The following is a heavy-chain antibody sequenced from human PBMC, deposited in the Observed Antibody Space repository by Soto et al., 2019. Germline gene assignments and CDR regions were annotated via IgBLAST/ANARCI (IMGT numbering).Heavy chain of an antibody. V-gene: IGHV1-69*01. CDR3: AGKGGGDCPGGGCFSLDF. Sequence: QVQLVQSGAEVKKPGSSVKVSCKVSGATFRTNPIAWVRQAPGQGLEWMGGIVPMSGTPKYAQKFQVRVTIIADESTTTSFVERRALRSDGTATYSCAGKGGGDCPGGGCFSLDFWGQGTLITVSS. CDR2: IVPMSGTP. J-gene: IGHJ4*02. D-gene: IGHD2-15*01. CDR1: GATFRTNP.